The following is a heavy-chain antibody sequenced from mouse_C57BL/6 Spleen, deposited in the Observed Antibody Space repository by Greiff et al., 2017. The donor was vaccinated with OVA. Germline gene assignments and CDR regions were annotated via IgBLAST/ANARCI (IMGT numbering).Heavy chain of an antibody. CDR2: INPNNGGT. J-gene: IGHJ3*01. CDR3: ARAHYYGSSYRFAY. V-gene: IGHV1-18*01. CDR1: GYTFTDYN. D-gene: IGHD1-1*01. Sequence: EVQLQQSGPELVKPGASVKIPCKASGYTFTDYNMDWVKQSHGKSLEWIGDINPNNGGTIYNQKFKGKATLTVDKSSSTAYMELRILTSEDTAVYYCARAHYYGSSYRFAYWGQGTLVTVSA.